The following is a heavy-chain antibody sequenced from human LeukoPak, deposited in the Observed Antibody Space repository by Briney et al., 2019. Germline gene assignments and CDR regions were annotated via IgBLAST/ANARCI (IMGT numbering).Heavy chain of an antibody. J-gene: IGHJ4*02. CDR2: IYYSGST. D-gene: IGHD5-24*01. Sequence: SETLSLTCTVSGGSISSYYWSWIRQPPGKGLEWIGYIYYSGSTNYNPSLKSRVTISADTSKNQFSLKLSSVTAADTAVYYCARARDGYNLGFDYWGQGTLVTVSS. CDR1: GGSISSYY. CDR3: ARARDGYNLGFDY. V-gene: IGHV4-59*01.